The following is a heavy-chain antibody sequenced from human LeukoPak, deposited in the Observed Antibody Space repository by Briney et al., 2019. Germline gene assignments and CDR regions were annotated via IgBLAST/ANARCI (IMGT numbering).Heavy chain of an antibody. D-gene: IGHD4-17*01. J-gene: IGHJ6*02. Sequence: SETLSLTCTVSGGSISSSSYYWSWIRQPPGKGLEWIGCVSYSGSTDYNPALKSRVTISEDTSKSQVSLKLSSVTAADTAVYFCARGKFGDFEDWGQGTTVTVSS. CDR3: ARGKFGDFED. CDR2: VSYSGST. V-gene: IGHV4-61*01. CDR1: GGSISSSSYY.